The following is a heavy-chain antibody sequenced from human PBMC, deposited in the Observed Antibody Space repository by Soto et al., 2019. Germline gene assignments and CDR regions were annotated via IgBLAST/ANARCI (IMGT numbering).Heavy chain of an antibody. CDR1: GGTFSSYS. V-gene: IGHV1-69*01. CDR2: IIPILGTV. D-gene: IGHD3-3*01. CDR3: ATRVSISGVVISWFDP. Sequence: QVQLVQSGAEVKEPGSSMKVSCKASGGTFSSYSISWVRQAPGQGLEWMGGIIPILGTVQYAQMFQGRLTITADESTSTAYMELSRLKSDDTAVYYCATRVSISGVVISWFDPWGRGTLVTVSS. J-gene: IGHJ5*01.